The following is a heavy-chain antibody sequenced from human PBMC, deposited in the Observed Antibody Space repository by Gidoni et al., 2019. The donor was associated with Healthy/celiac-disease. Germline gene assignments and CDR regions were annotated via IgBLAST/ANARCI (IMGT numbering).Heavy chain of an antibody. CDR3: ARTYSYEIDY. Sequence: EVQLVESGGGLVQAGGSLRLSCAASGFPFSSYSMNWVRQAPVKGLEWVSYISSSSSTIYYADSVKGRFTISRDNAKNSLYLQMNSLRAEDTAVYYCARTYSYEIDYWGQGTLVTVSS. CDR1: GFPFSSYS. CDR2: ISSSSSTI. V-gene: IGHV3-48*01. J-gene: IGHJ4*02. D-gene: IGHD5-18*01.